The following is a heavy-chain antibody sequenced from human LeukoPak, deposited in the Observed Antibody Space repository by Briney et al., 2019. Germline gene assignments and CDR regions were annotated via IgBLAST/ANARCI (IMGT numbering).Heavy chain of an antibody. J-gene: IGHJ4*02. CDR1: GFTFSSYA. V-gene: IGHV3-23*01. CDR2: ISGSGGST. Sequence: PGGSLRLSCAASGFTFSSYAMSWVRQAPGKGLEWVSAISGSGGSTYFADSVKGRFTVSRDNSKNTLYLQMNSLRAEDTAVYYCARRAGAYSHPYDYWGQGTLVTVSS. D-gene: IGHD4/OR15-4a*01. CDR3: ARRAGAYSHPYDY.